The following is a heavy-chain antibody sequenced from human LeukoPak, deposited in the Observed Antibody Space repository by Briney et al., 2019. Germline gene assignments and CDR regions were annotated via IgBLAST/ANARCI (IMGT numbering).Heavy chain of an antibody. CDR2: IMSIFDLP. V-gene: IGHV1-69*13. CDR1: GGPFSSYT. D-gene: IGHD5-24*01. Sequence: GASVRVSCKASGGPFSSYTINWVRQAPGQGLEWMGGIMSIFDLPNYAQKFQGRLKLTADESTSTVYMELSSLRSDDTAVFYCSRDGWDGNSGSYRDYWGQGTLVTVSS. CDR3: SRDGWDGNSGSYRDY. J-gene: IGHJ4*02.